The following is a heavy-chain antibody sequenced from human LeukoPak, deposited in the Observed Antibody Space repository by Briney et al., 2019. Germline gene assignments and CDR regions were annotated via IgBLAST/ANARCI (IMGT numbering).Heavy chain of an antibody. V-gene: IGHV3-53*01. CDR2: IHNDGST. Sequence: GGSLRLSCAASGFIVSNTYMTWVRQAPGKGLEWVSVIHNDGSTYYADSVKGRFTISRDNSKNMLFLRMNSLRVEETAVYYCARDTMGYDILTGFDPWGQGTLVTVSS. CDR1: GFIVSNTY. D-gene: IGHD3-9*01. CDR3: ARDTMGYDILTGFDP. J-gene: IGHJ5*02.